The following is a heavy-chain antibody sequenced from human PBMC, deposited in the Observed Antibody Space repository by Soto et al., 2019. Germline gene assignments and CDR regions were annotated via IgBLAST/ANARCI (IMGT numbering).Heavy chain of an antibody. CDR3: ARSVGDYYYGMDV. V-gene: IGHV4-39*01. CDR2: ISYSGST. CDR1: GGSISSNKYF. Sequence: PSETLSLTCTVSGGSISSNKYFWGWIRQPPGKGLEWIGSISYSGSTYYNPSLRSRVTISVDASKNQFSVKVSSVTATDTAVYYCARSVGDYYYGMDVWGQGTTVTVSS. J-gene: IGHJ6*02. D-gene: IGHD1-26*01.